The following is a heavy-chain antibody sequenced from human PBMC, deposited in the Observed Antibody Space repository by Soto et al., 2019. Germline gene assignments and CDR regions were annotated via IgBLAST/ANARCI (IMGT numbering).Heavy chain of an antibody. CDR1: GGSISSSHW. D-gene: IGHD3-9*01. Sequence: QVQLQESGPGLVKPSGTLSLTCAVSGGSISSSHWWTWVRQSPGKGLEYIGEISHRGTSNSNPSLKSRVTLSSDKSKNHFSLTLTSVTAADTAVYYCARVVLTITRGAFDAWGQGTLVIVSS. V-gene: IGHV4-4*02. CDR3: ARVVLTITRGAFDA. J-gene: IGHJ3*01. CDR2: ISHRGTS.